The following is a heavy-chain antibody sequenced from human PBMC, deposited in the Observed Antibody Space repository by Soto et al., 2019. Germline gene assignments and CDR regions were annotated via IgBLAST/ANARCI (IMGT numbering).Heavy chain of an antibody. D-gene: IGHD3-16*01. J-gene: IGHJ5*02. CDR1: GFTFSSYA. CDR3: VKYTVTEDLGES. Sequence: EVQLLESGGDVVRPGGSLRLSCAASGFTFSSYAMGWVRQAPGKGLEWVAGVSRAGTYTFYADSVRGRFSISRDNSRDTVDLYMNAPRGDYTAVYFCVKYTVTEDLGESWGQGTLVSVSS. V-gene: IGHV3-23*01. CDR2: VSRAGTYT.